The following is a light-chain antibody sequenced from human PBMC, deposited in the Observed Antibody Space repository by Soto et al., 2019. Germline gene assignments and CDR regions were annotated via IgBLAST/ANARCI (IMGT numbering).Light chain of an antibody. CDR3: QQYGYSSYT. J-gene: IGKJ2*01. CDR2: GAS. CDR1: QSVSSSNY. V-gene: IGKV3-20*01. Sequence: EIVLTQSPGTLYLSPGERATLSCRAGQSVSSSNYLAWYQQKPGQAPRLLIYGASNRGTGIPDRFSWSGSGTDFTVTISRLEHEDFAVYYCQQYGYSSYTFGQGTKLEIK.